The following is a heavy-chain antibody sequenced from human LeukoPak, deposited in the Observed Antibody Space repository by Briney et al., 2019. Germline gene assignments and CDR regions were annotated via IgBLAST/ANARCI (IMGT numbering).Heavy chain of an antibody. CDR1: GFTVSSSY. CDR3: AKGPLASEASN. CDR2: IYSDGST. V-gene: IGHV3-53*01. J-gene: IGHJ4*02. Sequence: TGGSLRLSCAASGFTVSSSYISWVRQAPGKGLEWVSAIYSDGSTYYADPVKGRSTISRDNSKNTLYLQMNSLRAEDTAVYYCAKGPLASEASNWGQGTLVTVSS.